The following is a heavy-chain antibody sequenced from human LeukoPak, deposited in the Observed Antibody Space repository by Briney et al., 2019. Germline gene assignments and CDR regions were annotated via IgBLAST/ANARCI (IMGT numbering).Heavy chain of an antibody. D-gene: IGHD3-10*01. CDR3: ARDNYGSGSLLLDNWFDP. J-gene: IGHJ5*02. CDR1: GGSISSYY. Sequence: PSETLSLTCTLSGGSISSYYWSWIRQPPEKRLEWIGYIYYSGSTNYNPSLKSRVTISVDTSKNQFSLKLSSVTAADTAVYYCARDNYGSGSLLLDNWFDPWGQGTLVTVSS. V-gene: IGHV4-59*01. CDR2: IYYSGST.